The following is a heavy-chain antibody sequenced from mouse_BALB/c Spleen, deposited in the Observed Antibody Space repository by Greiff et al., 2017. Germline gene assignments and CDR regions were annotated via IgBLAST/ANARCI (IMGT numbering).Heavy chain of an antibody. CDR3: ARDYYGSSYPAWFAY. V-gene: IGHV3-5*02. Sequence: EVKVEESGPGLVKPSQTVSLTCTVTGISITTGNYRWSWIRQFPGNKLEWIGYIYYSGTITYNPSLTSRTTITRDTSKNQFFLEMNSLTAEDTATYYCARDYYGSSYPAWFAYWGQGTLVTVSA. CDR2: IYYSGTI. D-gene: IGHD1-1*01. CDR1: GISITTGNYR. J-gene: IGHJ3*01.